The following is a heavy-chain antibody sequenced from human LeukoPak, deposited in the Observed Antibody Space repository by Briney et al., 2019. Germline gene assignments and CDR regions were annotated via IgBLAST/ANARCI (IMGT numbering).Heavy chain of an antibody. CDR2: IYYSGST. CDR1: GGSVSSGSYY. V-gene: IGHV4-61*01. J-gene: IGHJ4*02. Sequence: PSETLSLTCTVSGGSVSSGSYYWSWIRQPPGKGLEWIGYIYYSGSTNYNPSLKSRVTTSVDTSKNQFSLKLSSVTAADTAVYYCASGGVVVTAILHYWGQGTLVTVSS. CDR3: ASGGVVVTAILHY. D-gene: IGHD2-21*02.